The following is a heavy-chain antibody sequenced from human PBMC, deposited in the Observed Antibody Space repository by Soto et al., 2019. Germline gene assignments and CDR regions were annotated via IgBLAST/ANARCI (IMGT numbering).Heavy chain of an antibody. Sequence: EVQLLESGGGFVQPGRSLRLSCAASGFSLSSYGMSWVRQAPGKGLEWVAAIRGSDSSTYYADSVKGRFTISRDNSRNTRYLQMNRLRVEDTAMYYCAKDVNYDILAGYYYYWGQGTLVTVSS. D-gene: IGHD3-9*01. V-gene: IGHV3-23*01. CDR2: IRGSDSST. CDR1: GFSLSSYG. CDR3: AKDVNYDILAGYYYY. J-gene: IGHJ4*02.